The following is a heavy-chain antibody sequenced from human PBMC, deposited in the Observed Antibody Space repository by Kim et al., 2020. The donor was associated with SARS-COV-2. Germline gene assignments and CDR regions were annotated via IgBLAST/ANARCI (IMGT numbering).Heavy chain of an antibody. V-gene: IGHV3-23*01. CDR1: GFTFSRYA. D-gene: IGHD3-22*01. CDR2: VNNGGNA. J-gene: IGHJ4*02. Sequence: GGSLRLSCAASGFTFSRYAMSWVRQAPGKGPEWIAAVNNGGNAYYANFAKGRVTVSRDNNRNTRDLQMNSLTAEDTALYFCAKDHPSSGGPNFDSWGQG. CDR3: AKDHPSSGGPNFDS.